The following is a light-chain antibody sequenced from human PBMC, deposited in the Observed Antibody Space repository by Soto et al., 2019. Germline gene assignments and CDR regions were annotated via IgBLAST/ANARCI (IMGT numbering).Light chain of an antibody. V-gene: IGKV3-15*01. CDR2: GAS. J-gene: IGKJ5*01. CDR1: RSLSNT. Sequence: EIVLTQSPATLSVSPGERATLSCRASRSLSNTLACYQQRPGQATRLLIYGASTRATGVPARFSGSGSGTEFARTIDRLQSEDAAIYYCQQYNNWPPITLGQGKRLEIK. CDR3: QQYNNWPPIT.